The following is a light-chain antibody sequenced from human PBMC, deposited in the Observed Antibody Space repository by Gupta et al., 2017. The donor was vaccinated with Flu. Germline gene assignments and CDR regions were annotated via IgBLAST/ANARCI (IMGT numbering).Light chain of an antibody. V-gene: IGKV1-39*01. J-gene: IGKJ2*01. Sequence: DIQMTQSPSSLSASVGDRVTITCRASQTISNYLNWYQHKPGKAPQLLIYGASSLQSGVPSRFSGSESGTDFTLTITKLQPEDFAIYFCQQSDSSPYIFGQGTKLEIK. CDR2: GAS. CDR1: QTISNY. CDR3: QQSDSSPYI.